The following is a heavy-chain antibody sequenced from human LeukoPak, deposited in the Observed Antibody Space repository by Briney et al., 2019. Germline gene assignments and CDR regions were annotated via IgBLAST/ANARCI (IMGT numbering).Heavy chain of an antibody. V-gene: IGHV3-53*01. Sequence: GGSLRLSCAASGFTLSSYSMNWVRQAPGKGLEWVSVIYSGGSTYYADSVKGRFTISRDNSKNTLYLQMNSLRAEDTAVYYCARDGISLIGYWGQGTLVTVSS. CDR2: IYSGGST. CDR3: ARDGISLIGY. D-gene: IGHD3-3*02. J-gene: IGHJ4*02. CDR1: GFTLSSYS.